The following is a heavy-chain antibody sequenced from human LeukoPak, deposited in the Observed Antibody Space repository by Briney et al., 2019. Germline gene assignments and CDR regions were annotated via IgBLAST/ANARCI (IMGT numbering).Heavy chain of an antibody. J-gene: IGHJ4*02. CDR1: GFTFSNNW. V-gene: IGHV3-74*01. CDR3: VRDGVGAPPFDY. Sequence: GGSLRLSCATSGFTFSNNWMHWVRQAPGKGLVWVSRIKGDGSSTSYADSVKGRFTISRDNAKNTLFLQMNSLRAEDTAVYYCVRDGVGAPPFDYWGQGALVIVSS. CDR2: IKGDGSST. D-gene: IGHD1-26*01.